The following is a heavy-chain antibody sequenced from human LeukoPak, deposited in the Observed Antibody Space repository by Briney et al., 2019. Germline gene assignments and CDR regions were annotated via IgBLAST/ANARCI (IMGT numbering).Heavy chain of an antibody. CDR3: ARVGRGGYVSY. D-gene: IGHD5-24*01. J-gene: IGHJ4*02. CDR2: ISSSSYI. CDR1: GFTFSSYS. V-gene: IGHV3-21*01. Sequence: GGSLRLSCAASGFTFSSYSMNWVRQAPGKGLEWVSSISSSSYIYYADSVKGRFTISRDNAKNSLYLQMNSLRAEDTAVYYCARVGRGGYVSYWGQGTLVTVSS.